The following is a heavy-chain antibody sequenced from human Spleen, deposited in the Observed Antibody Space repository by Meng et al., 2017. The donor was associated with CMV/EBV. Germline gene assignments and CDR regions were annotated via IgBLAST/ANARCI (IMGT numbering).Heavy chain of an antibody. CDR2: INHSGST. J-gene: IGHJ4*02. V-gene: IGHV4-34*01. D-gene: IGHD5-24*01. CDR1: GGSFSGYY. CDR3: ASFDGYNNFDY. Sequence: VQLPPWGAGLLKPSETLSLTCAVYGGSFSGYYWSWIRQPPGKGLEWIGEINHSGSTNYNPSLKSRVTISVDTSKNQFSLKLSSVTAADTAVYYCASFDGYNNFDYWGQGTLVTVSS.